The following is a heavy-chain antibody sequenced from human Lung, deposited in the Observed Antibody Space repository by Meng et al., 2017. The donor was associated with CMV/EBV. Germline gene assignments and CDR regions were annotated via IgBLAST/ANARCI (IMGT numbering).Heavy chain of an antibody. CDR1: GVSISNHY. CDR2: VYYTGDN. V-gene: IGHV4-59*11. Sequence: GSLRLXXTVSGVSISNHYWSWIRQPPGKGLEWIGYVYYTGDNNYNPSLKSRLTTSLDKSKSQFSLKLSSVPAADTAVYYCATRVVYNINYFDYWGQGTLVTVSS. D-gene: IGHD2-15*01. J-gene: IGHJ4*02. CDR3: ATRVVYNINYFDY.